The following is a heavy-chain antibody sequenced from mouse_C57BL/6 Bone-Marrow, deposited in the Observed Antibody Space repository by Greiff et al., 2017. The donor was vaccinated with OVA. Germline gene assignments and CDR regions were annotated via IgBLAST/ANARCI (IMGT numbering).Heavy chain of an antibody. J-gene: IGHJ3*01. CDR1: GYSITSGYD. Sequence: DVKLVESGPGMVKPSQSLSLTCTVTGYSITSGYDWHWIRHFPGNKLEWMGYISYSGSTTYNPSLKSRISITHDTSKNHFFLKLSSVTTEDTATYYCAREGYDSAWFAYWGQGTLVTVSA. D-gene: IGHD2-4*01. CDR3: AREGYDSAWFAY. CDR2: ISYSGST. V-gene: IGHV3-1*01.